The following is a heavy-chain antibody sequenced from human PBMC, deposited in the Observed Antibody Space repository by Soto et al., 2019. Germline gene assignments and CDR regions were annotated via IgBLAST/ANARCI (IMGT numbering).Heavy chain of an antibody. Sequence: ASVKVSCTVSGYTLTELSMHWVRQAPGKGLEWMGGFDPEDGETIYAQKFQGRVTMTEDTSTDTAYMELSSLRSEDTAVYYCATGRVVVAAPDYWGQGTLVTVSS. V-gene: IGHV1-24*01. CDR1: GYTLTELS. D-gene: IGHD2-15*01. CDR2: FDPEDGET. CDR3: ATGRVVVAAPDY. J-gene: IGHJ4*02.